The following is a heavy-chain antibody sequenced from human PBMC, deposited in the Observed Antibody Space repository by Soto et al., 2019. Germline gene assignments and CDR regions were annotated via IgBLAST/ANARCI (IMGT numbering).Heavy chain of an antibody. CDR2: IYPGDSDA. CDR1: GYRFANYW. Sequence: VESLKISCQGSGYRFANYWIAWVRQIPWKGLEWMGIIYPGDSDARYSPSFQGHVTISADRSINTVYLQWDSLQASDSAMYYCARPNVAAVARSYFERWGQENLVNVSS. J-gene: IGHJ1*01. CDR3: ARPNVAAVARSYFER. D-gene: IGHD6-13*01. V-gene: IGHV5-51*01.